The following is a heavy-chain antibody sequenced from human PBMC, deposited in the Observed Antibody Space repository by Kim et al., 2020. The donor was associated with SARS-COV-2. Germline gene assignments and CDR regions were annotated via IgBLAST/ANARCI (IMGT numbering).Heavy chain of an antibody. Sequence: SETLSLTCTVSGGSISSSSYYWGWIRQPPGKGLEWIGSIYYSGSTYYNPSLKSRVTISVDTSKNQFSLKLSSVTAADTAVYYCARDSSGWWGSYWGQGTLVTVSS. CDR2: IYYSGST. CDR3: ARDSSGWWGSY. D-gene: IGHD6-19*01. CDR1: GGSISSSSYY. J-gene: IGHJ4*02. V-gene: IGHV4-39*07.